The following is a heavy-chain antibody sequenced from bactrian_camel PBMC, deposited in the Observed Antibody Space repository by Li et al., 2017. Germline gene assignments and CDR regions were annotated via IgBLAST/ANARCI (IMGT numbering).Heavy chain of an antibody. J-gene: IGHJ4*01. V-gene: IGHV3S6*01. CDR3: ATNMLPGKY. CDR2: IYSDGINT. D-gene: IGHD1*01. CDR1: GFYFSSHC. Sequence: QLVESGGGSVQAGGSLRLSCRVSGFYFSSHCIGWFRQVPGKGLEWVSSIYSDGINTYYADSVKGRFTISRDNAKNTVYLRMNSLKSEDTAMYYCATNMLPGKYWGQGTQVTVSS.